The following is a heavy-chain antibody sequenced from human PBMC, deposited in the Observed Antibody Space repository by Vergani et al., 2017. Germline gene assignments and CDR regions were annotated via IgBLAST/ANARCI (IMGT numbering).Heavy chain of an antibody. D-gene: IGHD1-20*01. Sequence: QVQLVQSGAEVKKPGASVKVSCKASGYTFTGYYMHWVRQAPGQGLEWMGWINPNSGGTNYAQKFQGRVTMTRDTSISTAYMELSRLRSDDTAVYYCARADNWNDPNLFDYWAREPWSPSPQ. CDR1: GYTFTGYY. CDR3: ARADNWNDPNLFDY. V-gene: IGHV1-2*02. J-gene: IGHJ4*02. CDR2: INPNSGGT.